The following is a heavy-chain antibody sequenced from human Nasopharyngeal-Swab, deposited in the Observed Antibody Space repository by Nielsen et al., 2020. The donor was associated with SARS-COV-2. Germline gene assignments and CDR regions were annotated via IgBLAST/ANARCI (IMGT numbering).Heavy chain of an antibody. J-gene: IGHJ3*02. V-gene: IGHV4-30-4*01. CDR3: ARGDIGNGYYYSMSFGASDI. D-gene: IGHD3-3*01. Sequence: RQAPGKGLEWLGYIYYSESTYYNPSLKSRITMSLETSKNQFSLELKSVTAADTAVYYCARGDIGNGYYYSMSFGASDIWGQGTMVTVSS. CDR2: IYYSEST.